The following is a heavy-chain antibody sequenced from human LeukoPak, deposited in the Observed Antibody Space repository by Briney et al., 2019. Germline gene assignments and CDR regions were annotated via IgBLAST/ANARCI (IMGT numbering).Heavy chain of an antibody. CDR2: ISSSSSTI. Sequence: GGSLRLSCAASGFTFSSYSMNWVRQAPGKGLEWVSYISSSSSTIYYADSVKGRFTNSRDNAKNSLYLQMNSLKAEDTAVYFCTTDLGYYDSSGYYWIDYWGQGTLVTVSS. D-gene: IGHD3-22*01. CDR1: GFTFSSYS. V-gene: IGHV3-48*04. J-gene: IGHJ4*02. CDR3: TTDLGYYDSSGYYWIDY.